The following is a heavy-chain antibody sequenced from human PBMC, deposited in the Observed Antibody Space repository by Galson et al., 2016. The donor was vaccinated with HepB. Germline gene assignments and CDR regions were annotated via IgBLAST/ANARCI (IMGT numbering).Heavy chain of an antibody. Sequence: TLSLTCTVPGGSISSGGGYYWNWIRQHPGKGLEWTGYPYHSGNAHPNPSLPSRATISVDTSKDQFSLKLTSVTAADTAVYYCARGSGYCSSTSCYAGPLEYWGQGTLVTVSS. J-gene: IGHJ4*02. V-gene: IGHV4-31*03. CDR1: GGSISSGGGYY. CDR3: ARGSGYCSSTSCYAGPLEY. D-gene: IGHD2-2*01. CDR2: PYHSGNA.